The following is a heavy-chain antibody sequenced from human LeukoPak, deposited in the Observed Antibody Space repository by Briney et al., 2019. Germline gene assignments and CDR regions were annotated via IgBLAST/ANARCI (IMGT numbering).Heavy chain of an antibody. CDR2: IYYSGST. Sequence: PSETLSLTCTVSGGSISSYYWSWLRQPPGKGLEWIGYIYYSGSTNYNPSLKSRVTISVDTSKNQFSLKLSSVTAADTAVYYCARGRAVDYEDYWGQGTLVTVSS. CDR3: ARGRAVDYEDY. D-gene: IGHD4-17*01. V-gene: IGHV4-59*01. CDR1: GGSISSYY. J-gene: IGHJ4*02.